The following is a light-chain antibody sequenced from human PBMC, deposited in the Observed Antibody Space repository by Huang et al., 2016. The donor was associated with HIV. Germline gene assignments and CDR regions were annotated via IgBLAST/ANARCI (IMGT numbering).Light chain of an antibody. Sequence: DNQMTQSPSSLSASVGDRVTISCRASQGIMSYVSWYQRRPGRAPSLLISAASRLQGGVASRFSGTGSGTEFTLTISSLQPEDFATYYCQQSYSTPYTFGQGTKLEIK. CDR2: AAS. V-gene: IGKV1-39*01. CDR3: QQSYSTPYT. CDR1: QGIMSY. J-gene: IGKJ2*01.